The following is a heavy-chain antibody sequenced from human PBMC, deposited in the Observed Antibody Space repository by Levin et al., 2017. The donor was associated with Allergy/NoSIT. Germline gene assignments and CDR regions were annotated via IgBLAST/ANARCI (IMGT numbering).Heavy chain of an antibody. CDR1: GFTFGDYA. Sequence: YCTGSGFTFGDYAMSWVRQAPGKGLEWVGFIRNKAHGGTTEYAASVKGRLTISRDDSKSIAYLQMNSLKTEDTAVYFCARGGPPNYDYNWGSYRDGYSDYWGQGTLVTVSS. CDR3: ARGGPPNYDYNWGSYRDGYSDY. V-gene: IGHV3-49*04. D-gene: IGHD3-16*02. CDR2: IRNKAHGGTT. J-gene: IGHJ4*02.